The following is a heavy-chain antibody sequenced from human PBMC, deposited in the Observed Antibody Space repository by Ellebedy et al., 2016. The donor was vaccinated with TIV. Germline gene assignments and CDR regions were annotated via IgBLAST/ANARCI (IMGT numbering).Heavy chain of an antibody. D-gene: IGHD5-24*01. V-gene: IGHV3-23*01. Sequence: PGESLRLSCVASGFTFSTYAMSWVRQAQGKVLEWVAAISGSGSATFYADSVKGRFTISRDNSKNTLYVQMNSLRAEDTAVYYCPKGGARGGYKPSFDYWGQGTLVTVSS. CDR3: PKGGARGGYKPSFDY. CDR1: GFTFSTYA. J-gene: IGHJ4*02. CDR2: ISGSGSAT.